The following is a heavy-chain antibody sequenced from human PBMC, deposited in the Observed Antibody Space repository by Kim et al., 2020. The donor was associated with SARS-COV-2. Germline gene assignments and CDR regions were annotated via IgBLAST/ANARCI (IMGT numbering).Heavy chain of an antibody. V-gene: IGHV3-23*01. J-gene: IGHJ4*02. D-gene: IGHD3-10*01. Sequence: DSVKGRFTISRDNSKNTLYRQMNSLRAEDTAVYYCAKEGGLWFRVIAPFDYWGQGTLVTVSS. CDR3: AKEGGLWFRVIAPFDY.